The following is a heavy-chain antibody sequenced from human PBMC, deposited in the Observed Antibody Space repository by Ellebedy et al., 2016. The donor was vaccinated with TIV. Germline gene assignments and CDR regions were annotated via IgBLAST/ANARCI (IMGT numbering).Heavy chain of an antibody. Sequence: ASVKVSCXASGYTFTNYDINWVRQATGQGLEWMGWMNPNSRNTGYAQKLQGRVTMTMDTSISTAYMELSSLRSEDTAVYYCARESSGYCSSTSCSYYFDYWGQGTLVTVSS. CDR1: GYTFTNYD. V-gene: IGHV1-8*01. CDR2: MNPNSRNT. CDR3: ARESSGYCSSTSCSYYFDY. D-gene: IGHD2-2*01. J-gene: IGHJ4*02.